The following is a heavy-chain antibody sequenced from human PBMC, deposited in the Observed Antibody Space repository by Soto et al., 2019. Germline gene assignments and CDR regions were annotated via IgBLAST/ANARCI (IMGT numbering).Heavy chain of an antibody. CDR3: ARGTMDASNWFDP. CDR2: IYYSGST. J-gene: IGHJ5*02. Sequence: QVQLQESGPGLVKPSQTLSLTCTVSGGSISSGDYYWSWIRQPPGKGREWIGYIYYSGSTYYNPSLKSRVNISVDTSKNQFSLKLSSVTAADTAVYYCARGTMDASNWFDPWGQGTLVTVSS. V-gene: IGHV4-30-4*01. CDR1: GGSISSGDYY. D-gene: IGHD3-10*01.